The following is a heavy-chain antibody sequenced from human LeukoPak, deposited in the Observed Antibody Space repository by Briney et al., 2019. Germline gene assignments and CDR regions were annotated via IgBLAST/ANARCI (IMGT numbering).Heavy chain of an antibody. CDR3: ARLFPSYDYVWGSYRINAFDI. V-gene: IGHV4-61*08. CDR1: GGSISSGGYY. CDR2: IYYSGST. J-gene: IGHJ3*02. Sequence: SQTLSLTCTVSGGSISSGGYYWSWIRQPPGKGLEWIGYIYYSGSTNYNPSLKSRVTISVDTSKNQFSLKLSSVTAADTAVYYCARLFPSYDYVWGSYRINAFDIWGQGTMVTVSS. D-gene: IGHD3-16*02.